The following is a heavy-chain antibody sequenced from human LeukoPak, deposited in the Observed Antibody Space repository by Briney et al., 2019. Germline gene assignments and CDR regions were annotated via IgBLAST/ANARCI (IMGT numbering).Heavy chain of an antibody. Sequence: ASVKVSCKASGYTFTGYYMHWVRQAPGQGLEWMGWINPNSGGTNYAQKFQGRVTMTRDTSFTTAYMELSRLRSDDTAVYYCARGGCSGGSCYYYYYMDVWGKGTTVTVSS. CDR3: ARGGCSGGSCYYYYYMDV. CDR1: GYTFTGYY. J-gene: IGHJ6*03. CDR2: INPNSGGT. D-gene: IGHD2-15*01. V-gene: IGHV1-2*02.